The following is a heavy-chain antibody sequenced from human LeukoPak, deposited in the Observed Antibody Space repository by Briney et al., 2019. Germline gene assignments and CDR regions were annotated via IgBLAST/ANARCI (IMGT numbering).Heavy chain of an antibody. CDR2: IYTSGST. J-gene: IGHJ4*02. D-gene: IGHD3-22*01. CDR3: ARDLYDSSGYYLLFDY. CDR1: GYSISSGYY. V-gene: IGHV4-4*07. Sequence: PSETLSLTCAVSGYSISSGYYWGWIRQPAGKGLEWIGRIYTSGSTNYNPSLKSRVTMSVDTSKNQFSLKLSSVTAADTAVYYCARDLYDSSGYYLLFDYWGQGTLVTVSS.